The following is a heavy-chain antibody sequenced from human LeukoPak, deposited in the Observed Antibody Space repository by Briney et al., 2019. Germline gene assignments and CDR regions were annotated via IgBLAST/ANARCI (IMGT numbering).Heavy chain of an antibody. D-gene: IGHD6-13*01. J-gene: IGHJ6*03. V-gene: IGHV4-4*07. CDR2: IYTSGST. CDR3: ARDIGENSSSWYGGRYYYYMDV. Sequence: SETPSLTCTVSGGSISSYYWSWIRQPAGKGLEWIGRIYTSGSTNYNPSLKSRVTMSVDTSKNQFSLKLSSVTAADTAVYYCARDIGENSSSWYGGRYYYYMDVWGKGTTVTVSS. CDR1: GGSISSYY.